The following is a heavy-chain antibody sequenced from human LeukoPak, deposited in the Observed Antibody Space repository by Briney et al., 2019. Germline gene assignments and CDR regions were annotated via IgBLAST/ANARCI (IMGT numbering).Heavy chain of an antibody. Sequence: GGSLRLSCAASGFTVSSNYMSWVRQAPGKGLEWVSVIYSGGSTNYADSVKGRFTISRDNSKNTLYLQMNSLRAEDTAVYYCAREGYYDSTGQDWGQGTLVTVSS. CDR2: IYSGGST. V-gene: IGHV3-53*01. CDR3: AREGYYDSTGQD. D-gene: IGHD3-22*01. CDR1: GFTVSSNY. J-gene: IGHJ4*02.